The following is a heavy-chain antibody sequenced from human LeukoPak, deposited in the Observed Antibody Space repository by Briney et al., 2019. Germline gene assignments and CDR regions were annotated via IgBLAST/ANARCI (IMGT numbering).Heavy chain of an antibody. CDR1: GGSIRSYY. Sequence: TASETLSLTCSVSGGSIRSYYWTWIRQPPGKGLEWIGYIYYSGSSSYNPSLKSRVTISVDTSNNQFSLRLSSVTAADTAVYYCARLEDDYGDYEAYFYYMDVWGKGTTVTISS. J-gene: IGHJ6*03. CDR3: ARLEDDYGDYEAYFYYMDV. CDR2: IYYSGSS. V-gene: IGHV4-59*01. D-gene: IGHD4-17*01.